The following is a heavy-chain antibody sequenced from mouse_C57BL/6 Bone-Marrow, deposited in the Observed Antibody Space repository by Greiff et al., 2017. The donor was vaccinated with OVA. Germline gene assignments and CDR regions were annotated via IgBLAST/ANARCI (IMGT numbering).Heavy chain of an antibody. D-gene: IGHD1-1*01. Sequence: QVQLQQSGAELVKPGASVKMSCKASGYTFTSYWITWVKQRPGQGLEWIGDIYPGSGSTNYNAKFKSKATLTVDTSSSTAYMQLSSLTSEDSAVYDCARREYYGSSYEGYWGQGTTLTGSS. CDR2: IYPGSGST. V-gene: IGHV1-55*01. CDR1: GYTFTSYW. J-gene: IGHJ2*01. CDR3: ARREYYGSSYEGY.